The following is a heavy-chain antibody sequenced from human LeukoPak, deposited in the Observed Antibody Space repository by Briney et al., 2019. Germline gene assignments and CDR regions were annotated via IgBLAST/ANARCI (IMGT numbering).Heavy chain of an antibody. Sequence: PSETLSLTCTVSGGAISSSSYYWGWIRQPPGKGLEWIGSIYYSGSTYYNPSLKSRVTISVDTSKNQFSLKLSSVTAADTAVYYCERVGYCTNGVCSQRIFDYWGQGTLVTVSS. D-gene: IGHD2-8*01. V-gene: IGHV4-39*01. CDR1: GGAISSSSYY. CDR2: IYYSGST. CDR3: ERVGYCTNGVCSQRIFDY. J-gene: IGHJ4*02.